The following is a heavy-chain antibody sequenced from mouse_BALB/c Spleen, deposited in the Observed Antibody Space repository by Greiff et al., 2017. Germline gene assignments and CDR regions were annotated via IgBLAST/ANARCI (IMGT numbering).Heavy chain of an antibody. D-gene: IGHD4-1*01. CDR3: ARLLTGLAY. CDR2: IYPGDGDT. CDR1: GYTFTSYW. J-gene: IGHJ3*01. Sequence: QVQLKQSGAELARPGASVKLSCKASGYTFTSYWMQWVKQRPGQGLEWIGAIYPGDGDTRYTQKFKGKATLTADKSSSTAYMQLSSLASEDSAVYYGARLLTGLAYWGQGTLVTVSA. V-gene: IGHV1-87*01.